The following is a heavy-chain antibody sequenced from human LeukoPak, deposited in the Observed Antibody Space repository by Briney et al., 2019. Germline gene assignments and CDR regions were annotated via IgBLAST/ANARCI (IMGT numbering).Heavy chain of an antibody. CDR2: TYYRSRWCY. CDR3: ARGSFRPRYYDFWSGFDY. CDR1: GDSVSANRPA. D-gene: IGHD3-3*01. Sequence: SQTLSLTCAISGDSVSANRPAWNWIRQSPSRGLEWLGRTYYRSRWCYDYPVSVKSRITINPDTSKNQFSLHLNSVTAADTAVYYCARGSFRPRYYDFWSGFDYWGQGTLVTVSS. V-gene: IGHV6-1*01. J-gene: IGHJ4*02.